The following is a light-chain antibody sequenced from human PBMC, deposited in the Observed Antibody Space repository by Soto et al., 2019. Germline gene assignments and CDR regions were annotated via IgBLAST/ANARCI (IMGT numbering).Light chain of an antibody. J-gene: IGKJ4*01. CDR3: QQRSDWHLT. CDR1: QSVSSSY. CDR2: DAS. Sequence: EIVCTPSPGTMSLSTVDGDTRSCSFRQSVSSSYLSWYQQKPGQAPRLLIYDASNRATGITARFSGSGSGTDFTLPISSTEPEDVAVYYCQQRSDWHLTFVGGTKVDIK. V-gene: IGKV3D-20*02.